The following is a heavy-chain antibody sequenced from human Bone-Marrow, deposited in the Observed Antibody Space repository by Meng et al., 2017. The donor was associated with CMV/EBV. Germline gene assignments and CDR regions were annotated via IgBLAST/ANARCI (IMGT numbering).Heavy chain of an antibody. V-gene: IGHV1-2*02. CDR2: INPNSGGT. D-gene: IGHD6-6*01. J-gene: IGHJ6*02. Sequence: ASVKVSCKASGYTFTGYYMHWVRQAPGQGLEWMGWINPNSGGTNYAQKFQGRVTVTRDTSISTAYMELSRLRSDDTAVYYCARTRVEYSSSSSSNYYYYGMDVWGQGTTVTVSS. CDR3: ARTRVEYSSSSSSNYYYYGMDV. CDR1: GYTFTGYY.